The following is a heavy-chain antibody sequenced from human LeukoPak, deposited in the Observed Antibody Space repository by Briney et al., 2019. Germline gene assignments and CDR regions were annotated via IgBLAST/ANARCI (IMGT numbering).Heavy chain of an antibody. CDR3: TTDPSMIVVVTPFDY. J-gene: IGHJ4*02. Sequence: PGGSLRLSCAASEFTFTSYELNWVRQAPGKGLEWVGRIKSKTDGGTTDYAAPVKGRFTISRDDSKNTLYLQMNSLKTEDTAVYYCTTDPSMIVVVTPFDYWGQGTLVTVSS. V-gene: IGHV3-15*01. D-gene: IGHD3-22*01. CDR1: EFTFTSYE. CDR2: IKSKTDGGTT.